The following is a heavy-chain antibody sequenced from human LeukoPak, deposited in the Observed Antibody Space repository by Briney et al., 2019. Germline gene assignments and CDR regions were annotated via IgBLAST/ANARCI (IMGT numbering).Heavy chain of an antibody. CDR2: IIPILGIA. D-gene: IGHD3-9*01. V-gene: IGHV1-69*04. J-gene: IGHJ6*02. Sequence: ASVKVSCKASGGTFSSYAISWVRQAPGQGLEWMGRIIPILGIANYAQKFQGRVTITADKSTSTAYMELSSLRSEDTAVYYCAREGFEDYYGMDVWGQGTTVTVSS. CDR1: GGTFSSYA. CDR3: AREGFEDYYGMDV.